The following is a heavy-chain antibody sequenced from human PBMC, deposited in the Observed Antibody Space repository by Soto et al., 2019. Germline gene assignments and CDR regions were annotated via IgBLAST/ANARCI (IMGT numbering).Heavy chain of an antibody. J-gene: IGHJ4*02. Sequence: QVQLQESGPGLVKPSQTLSLTCTVSGGSISSGGYHWSWIRQHPGKGLEWIGHIYYTGSTSYNPSLKSRLTISVDTSKKQFALNLRSVTAADTAVYYCARDPDYWGQGTLVTVSS. CDR1: GGSISSGGYH. CDR2: IYYTGST. CDR3: ARDPDY. V-gene: IGHV4-31*03.